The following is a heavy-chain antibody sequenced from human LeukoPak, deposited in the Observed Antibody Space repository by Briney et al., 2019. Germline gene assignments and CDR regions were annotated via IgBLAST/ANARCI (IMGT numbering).Heavy chain of an antibody. CDR1: GFTFSSYG. CDR2: IWYDGSNK. V-gene: IGHV3-33*06. CDR3: AKDYSGSPAYFDY. J-gene: IGHJ4*02. D-gene: IGHD1-26*01. Sequence: GGSLRLSGAASGFTFSSYGMHWVRQAPGKGLEWVAVIWYDGSNKYYADSVKGRFTISRDNSKNTLYLQMNSLRAEDTAVYYCAKDYSGSPAYFDYWGQGTLVTVSS.